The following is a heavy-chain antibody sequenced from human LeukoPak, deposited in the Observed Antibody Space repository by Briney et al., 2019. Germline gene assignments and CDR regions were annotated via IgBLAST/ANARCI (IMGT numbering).Heavy chain of an antibody. CDR1: GYTFTTYD. CDR2: MNPNSGDT. CDR3: ARGLGDYYDTSDYYYAVPAH. V-gene: IGHV1-8*01. Sequence: ASVKVSCKASGYTFTTYDITWVRQATGQGLEWMGWMNPNSGDTAYAQNFQGRVAMTRDTSISTAYMELSSLRSEDTAVCYCARGLGDYYDTSDYYYAVPAHWGQGTLVTVSS. D-gene: IGHD3-22*01. J-gene: IGHJ4*02.